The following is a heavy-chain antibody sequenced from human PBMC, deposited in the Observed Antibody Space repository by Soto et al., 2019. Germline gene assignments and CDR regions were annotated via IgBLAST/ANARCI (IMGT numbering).Heavy chain of an antibody. D-gene: IGHD3-22*01. V-gene: IGHV4-4*02. CDR1: GGSISSSNW. CDR2: IYHSGST. J-gene: IGHJ5*02. Sequence: QVQLQESGPGLVKPSGTLSLTCAVSGGSISSSNWWSWVRQPPGKGLEWVGEIYHSGSTNYNPSLKSRVTISVEKSKNPYSLKLSSVPAEDTAVYYCAVGAYYDSSGRTSDWFEHWGQGTLVTVSS. CDR3: AVGAYYDSSGRTSDWFEH.